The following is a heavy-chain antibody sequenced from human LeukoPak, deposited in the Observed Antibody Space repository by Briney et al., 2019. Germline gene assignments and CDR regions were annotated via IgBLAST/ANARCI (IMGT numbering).Heavy chain of an antibody. CDR1: GFTFSSNG. Sequence: GGSLRLSCVASGFTFSSNGMHWVRQAPGKGLEWVTFIQYDGSKKYYADSVKGRFTISRDNSKNTLYLQMNSLRAEDTAVYYCARPHGSGSYYQDYWGQGTLVTVSS. J-gene: IGHJ4*02. CDR3: ARPHGSGSYYQDY. CDR2: IQYDGSKK. D-gene: IGHD3-10*01. V-gene: IGHV3-30*02.